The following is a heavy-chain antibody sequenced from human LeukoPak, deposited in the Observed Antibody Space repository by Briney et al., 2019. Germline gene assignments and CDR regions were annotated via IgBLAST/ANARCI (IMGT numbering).Heavy chain of an antibody. CDR2: IFISERT. Sequence: PSETLSLTCTVSGDSISTGSYYWSWVRRAAGEGLEWIGRIFISERTNYSPSLKSRVTVSLDTSRNQFSLRLTSVTAADTAVYYCARDRDSGVLDYWGQGILATVSS. D-gene: IGHD6-19*01. CDR1: GDSISTGSYY. CDR3: ARDRDSGVLDY. V-gene: IGHV4-61*02. J-gene: IGHJ4*02.